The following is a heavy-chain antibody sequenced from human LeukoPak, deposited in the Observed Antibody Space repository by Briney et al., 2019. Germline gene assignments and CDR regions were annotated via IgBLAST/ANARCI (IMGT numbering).Heavy chain of an antibody. Sequence: GGSLRLSCAASGFTFSSYSMNWVRQAPGKGLEWVSSISSSSSYIYYADSVKGRFTISRDNAKNSLYLQMNSLRAEDTAVYYCARDLVDCSSTSCAADYWGQGTLVTVSS. CDR1: GFTFSSYS. J-gene: IGHJ4*02. CDR3: ARDLVDCSSTSCAADY. D-gene: IGHD2-2*01. CDR2: ISSSSSYI. V-gene: IGHV3-21*04.